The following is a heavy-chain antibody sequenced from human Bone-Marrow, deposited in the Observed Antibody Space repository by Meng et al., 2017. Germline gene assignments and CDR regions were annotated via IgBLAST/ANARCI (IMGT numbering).Heavy chain of an antibody. V-gene: IGHV3-33*06. CDR2: IWYDGSNK. J-gene: IGHJ5*02. Sequence: GGSLRLSCAASGFTFSSYAMSWVRQAPGKGLEWVAVIWYDGSNKYYADSVKGRFTISRDNSKNTLYLQMNSLRAEDTAVYYCAKAIGSSRRPWFDPWGQGTLVTVSS. CDR3: AKAIGSSRRPWFDP. CDR1: GFTFSSYA. D-gene: IGHD6-13*01.